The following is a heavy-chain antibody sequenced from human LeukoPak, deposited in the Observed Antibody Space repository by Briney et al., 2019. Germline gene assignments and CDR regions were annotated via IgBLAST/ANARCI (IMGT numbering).Heavy chain of an antibody. D-gene: IGHD7-27*01. J-gene: IGHJ4*02. CDR1: GYTFTAYN. CDR3: APQLGRLTDY. CDR2: INPNSGGT. V-gene: IGHV1-2*02. Sequence: GASVKVSCKASGYTFTAYNMDWVRQAPGQGLEWTGWINPNSGGTNYAQKFQGRVTMTRDTTVSTAYMELSRLRSDDTAVYYCAPQLGRLTDYWGQGTLVTVSS.